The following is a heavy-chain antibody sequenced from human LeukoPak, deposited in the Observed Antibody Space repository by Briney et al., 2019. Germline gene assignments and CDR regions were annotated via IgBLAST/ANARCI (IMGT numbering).Heavy chain of an antibody. J-gene: IGHJ4*02. CDR3: ARESGYSYGHPRFDY. Sequence: ASVKVSCKSSGYTFTHYGISWVRQAPGQGLEWMGWISAYNGNINYGQNLQGRVTMTTDTSTSTGYMELRSLRSDDTAVYYCARESGYSYGHPRFDYWGQGTLVTVSS. CDR1: GYTFTHYG. D-gene: IGHD5-18*01. V-gene: IGHV1-18*01. CDR2: ISAYNGNI.